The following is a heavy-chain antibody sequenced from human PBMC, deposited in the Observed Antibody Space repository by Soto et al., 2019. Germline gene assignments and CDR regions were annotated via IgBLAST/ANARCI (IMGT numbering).Heavy chain of an antibody. Sequence: PPETLSLTCAVYGGSFSGYYWSWIRQPPGKGLEWIGAINHSGSTNYNPSLKSRVTISVDTSKNRCSLKLSLVTAADTAVYYCASLRGLWFGRTNWFDPWGQGTLVTV. J-gene: IGHJ5*02. V-gene: IGHV4-34*01. CDR2: INHSGST. CDR1: GGSFSGYY. D-gene: IGHD3-10*01. CDR3: ASLRGLWFGRTNWFDP.